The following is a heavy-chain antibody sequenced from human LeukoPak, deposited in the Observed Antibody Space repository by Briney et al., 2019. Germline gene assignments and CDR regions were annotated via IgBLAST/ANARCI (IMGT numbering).Heavy chain of an antibody. V-gene: IGHV3-53*01. CDR1: GFTVSSNY. CDR3: AELGITMIGGV. Sequence: GGSLRLSCAASGFTVSSNYMSWVRQAPGKGLEWVSIIYSGGSTFYADSVKGRFTISRDNAKNSLYLQMNSMRAEDTAVYYCAELGITMIGGVWGKGTTVTISS. CDR2: IYSGGST. D-gene: IGHD3-10*02. J-gene: IGHJ6*04.